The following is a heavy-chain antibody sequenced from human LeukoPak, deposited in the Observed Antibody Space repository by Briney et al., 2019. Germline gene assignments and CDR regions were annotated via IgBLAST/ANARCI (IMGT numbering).Heavy chain of an antibody. J-gene: IGHJ4*02. Sequence: GGSLRLSCAAPGFIFNTYGMHWDRQAPGKGLEWVAFIRYDGSDKYYADSVKGRFTISRDTSKNTLYLQMNSLRAEDTALYYCAKGERRFDYWGQGTLVTVSS. CDR2: IRYDGSDK. V-gene: IGHV3-30*02. CDR1: GFIFNTYG. CDR3: AKGERRFDY. D-gene: IGHD6-25*01.